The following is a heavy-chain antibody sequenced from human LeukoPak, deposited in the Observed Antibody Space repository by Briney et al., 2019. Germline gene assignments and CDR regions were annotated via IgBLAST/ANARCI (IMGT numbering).Heavy chain of an antibody. D-gene: IGHD3-10*01. V-gene: IGHV4-59*08. CDR2: TSYSGST. J-gene: IGHJ4*02. CDR3: ARHASAGSGRRALDY. Sequence: SETLSLTCTVSGGSISSYYWSWIRQPPGKGLEWIGYTSYSGSTNYNPSLKSRVTISVDTSKNQFSLNLSSVTAADTAVYYCARHASAGSGRRALDYWGQGTLVTVSS. CDR1: GGSISSYY.